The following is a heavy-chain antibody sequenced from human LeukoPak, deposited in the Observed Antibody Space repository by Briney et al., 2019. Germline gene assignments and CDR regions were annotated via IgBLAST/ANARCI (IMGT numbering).Heavy chain of an antibody. V-gene: IGHV1-24*01. J-gene: IGHJ5*02. CDR1: GYTLTELS. D-gene: IGHD3-22*01. CDR3: ATAPGYYDSSGYLYNWFDP. CDR2: FDPEDGET. Sequence: ASVKVSCKVPGYTLTELSMHWVRQAPGKGLEWMGGFDPEDGETIYAQKFQGRVTMTEDTSTDTAYMELSSLRSEDTAAYYCATAPGYYDSSGYLYNWFDPWGQGTLVTVSS.